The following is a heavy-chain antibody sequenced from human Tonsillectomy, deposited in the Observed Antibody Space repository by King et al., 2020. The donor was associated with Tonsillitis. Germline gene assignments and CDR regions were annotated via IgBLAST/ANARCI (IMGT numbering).Heavy chain of an antibody. J-gene: IGHJ3*02. D-gene: IGHD5-18*01. CDR2: IYSGGST. CDR3: ARVDTATAGAFDI. Sequence: VQLVESGGGLVQPGGSLRLSCAASGFTVGSNYMSWVRQAPGKGLEWVSVIYSGGSTYYADSVKGRFTISRDNSKNTLYLQMNSLRAEDTAVYYCARVDTATAGAFDIWGQGTMVTVSS. V-gene: IGHV3-66*01. CDR1: GFTVGSNY.